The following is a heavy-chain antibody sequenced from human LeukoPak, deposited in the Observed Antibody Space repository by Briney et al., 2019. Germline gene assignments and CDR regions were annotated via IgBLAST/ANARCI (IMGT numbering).Heavy chain of an antibody. CDR3: ARGYCSGGSCSGAWFDP. V-gene: IGHV1-2*02. Sequence: ASVKVSCKASGYTLADYHMHWVRQAPGQGLEWMGWINPNSGVTNYAQKFQGRVTMTRDTSIRTAYMELSSLRSDDTAVYYCARGYCSGGSCSGAWFDPWGQGTLVTVSS. D-gene: IGHD2-15*01. CDR1: GYTLADYH. CDR2: INPNSGVT. J-gene: IGHJ5*02.